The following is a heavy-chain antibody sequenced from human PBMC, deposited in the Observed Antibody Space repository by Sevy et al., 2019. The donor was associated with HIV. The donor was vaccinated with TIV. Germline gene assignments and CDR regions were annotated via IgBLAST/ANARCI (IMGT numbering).Heavy chain of an antibody. V-gene: IGHV3-48*02. Sequence: GSLRLSCAASGFTFSSYSMNWVRQAPGKGLEWVSYISSSSSTIYYADSVKGRFTISRDNAKNSLYLQMNSLRDEDTAVYYCAREYSSPYYYYGMDVWGQGTTVTVSS. CDR2: ISSSSSTI. CDR1: GFTFSSYS. CDR3: AREYSSPYYYYGMDV. J-gene: IGHJ6*02. D-gene: IGHD6-13*01.